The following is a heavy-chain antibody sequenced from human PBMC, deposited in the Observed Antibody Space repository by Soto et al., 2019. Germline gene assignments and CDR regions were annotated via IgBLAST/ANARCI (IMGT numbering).Heavy chain of an antibody. J-gene: IGHJ6*02. Sequence: QVQLVESGGGVVQPGRSLRVSCAASGFTFSSYAMHWVRQAPGKGLEWVAVILYDGSNYYYANSVKGRFTISRDNSKNTLSLQMNSLRGEDTAVYYCARETDGMDVWGQGTTVTVSS. CDR1: GFTFSSYA. D-gene: IGHD1-1*01. CDR2: ILYDGSNY. V-gene: IGHV3-30-3*01. CDR3: ARETDGMDV.